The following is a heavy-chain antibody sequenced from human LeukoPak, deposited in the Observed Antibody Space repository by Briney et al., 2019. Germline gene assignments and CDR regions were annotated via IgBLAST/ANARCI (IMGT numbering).Heavy chain of an antibody. CDR3: ARDDGQLVAGY. Sequence: GGSLRLSCAASGFTFSSYSMNWVRQAPGKGLEWVSYISSSSSTIYYADSVKGRFTVSRDNAKNSLYLQINSLRAEDTAVYYCARDDGQLVAGYWGQGTLVTVSS. CDR2: ISSSSSTI. D-gene: IGHD6-6*01. J-gene: IGHJ4*02. CDR1: GFTFSSYS. V-gene: IGHV3-48*04.